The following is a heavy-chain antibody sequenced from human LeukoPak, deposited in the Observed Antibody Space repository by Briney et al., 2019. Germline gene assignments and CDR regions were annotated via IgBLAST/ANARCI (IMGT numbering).Heavy chain of an antibody. CDR1: GGSISSGDYY. D-gene: IGHD3-10*01. CDR2: IYYSGTT. Sequence: PSQTLSLTCTVSGGSISSGDYYWSWIRQPPGEGLEWIGYIYYSGTTYYNPSLRSRLTISVDTSKNQFSLKLSSVTATDTAVYYCARYGSGSNDYWGQGTLVTVPS. J-gene: IGHJ4*02. V-gene: IGHV4-30-4*01. CDR3: ARYGSGSNDY.